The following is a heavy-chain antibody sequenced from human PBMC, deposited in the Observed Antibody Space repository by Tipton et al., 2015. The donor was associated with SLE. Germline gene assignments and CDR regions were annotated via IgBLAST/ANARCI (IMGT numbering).Heavy chain of an antibody. V-gene: IGHV4-34*01. Sequence: TLSLTCAVYGGSFSGYYWSWIRQPPGKGLEWIGEINHSGSTNYNPSFKSRVTISVDTSKNQFSLKLSSVTAADTAVYYCAGVSRDAFEIWGQGTMVTVSS. CDR2: INHSGST. D-gene: IGHD5/OR15-5a*01. J-gene: IGHJ3*02. CDR1: GGSFSGYY. CDR3: AGVSRDAFEI.